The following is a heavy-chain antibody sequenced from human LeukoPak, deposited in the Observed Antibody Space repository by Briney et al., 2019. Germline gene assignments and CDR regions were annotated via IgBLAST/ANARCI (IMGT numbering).Heavy chain of an antibody. CDR1: GSSFTSYW. J-gene: IGHJ3*02. Sequence: GEPLKISCQGPGSSFTSYWIGWVRQMPGKGLEWMGIIYPGDSDTSYSPSFQGQVTISADKSISTAYLQWSSLKASDTAMYYCASPVPGASTNAFDIWGQGTMVTVSS. D-gene: IGHD3-10*01. CDR2: IYPGDSDT. V-gene: IGHV5-51*01. CDR3: ASPVPGASTNAFDI.